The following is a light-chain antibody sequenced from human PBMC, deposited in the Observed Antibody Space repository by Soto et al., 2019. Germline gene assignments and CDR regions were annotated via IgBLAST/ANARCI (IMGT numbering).Light chain of an antibody. J-gene: IGLJ1*01. CDR3: SSCTTSSTPYV. Sequence: QSALTQPASVSGSPGQSITISCTGTSSDVGGYNYVSWYQQHPGKAPKLMIYDVTNRPSGVSNRFSGSKSGNTASLTISGLQADDDADYYCSSCTTSSTPYVFGAGTKLTVL. V-gene: IGLV2-14*01. CDR2: DVT. CDR1: SSDVGGYNY.